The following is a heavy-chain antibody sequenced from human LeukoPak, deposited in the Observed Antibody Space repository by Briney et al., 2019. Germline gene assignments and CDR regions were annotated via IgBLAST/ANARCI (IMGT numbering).Heavy chain of an antibody. CDR1: GGSISSSSYY. D-gene: IGHD2-2*02. CDR2: IYYSGST. J-gene: IGHJ3*02. V-gene: IGHV4-39*01. CDR3: ARHELYSAIGYCSSTSCYTRGAFDI. Sequence: SETLSLTCTVSGGSISSSSYYWGWIRQPPGKGLEWIGSIYYSGSTYYNPSLKSRVTISVDTSKNQFSLKLSSVTAADTAVYYCARHELYSAIGYCSSTSCYTRGAFDIWGQGTMVTVSS.